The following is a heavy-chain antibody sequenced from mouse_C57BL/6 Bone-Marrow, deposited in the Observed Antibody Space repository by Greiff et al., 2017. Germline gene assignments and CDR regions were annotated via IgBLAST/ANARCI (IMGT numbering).Heavy chain of an antibody. Sequence: VQLQQSGAELVRPGASVKLSCTASGFNIKDDYMHWVKQRPEQGLEWIGWIDPENGDTEYASKFQGKATITADTSANTAYLQLSSLTSEDTAVYYCTTYAIDYWGQGTSVTVSS. CDR3: TTYAIDY. CDR1: GFNIKDDY. V-gene: IGHV14-4*01. J-gene: IGHJ4*01. CDR2: IDPENGDT.